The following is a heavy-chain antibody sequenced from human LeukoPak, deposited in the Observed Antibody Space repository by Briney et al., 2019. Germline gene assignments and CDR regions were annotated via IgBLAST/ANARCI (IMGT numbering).Heavy chain of an antibody. CDR3: AKDRWSYYDGSGSSYFQH. D-gene: IGHD3-22*01. J-gene: IGHJ1*01. CDR2: IRYDGSNK. V-gene: IGHV3-30*02. Sequence: GGSLRLSCAASGFTFSSYGMHWVRQAPGKGLEWVAFIRYDGSNKYYADSVKGRFTISRDNSKNTLYLQMNSLRAEDTAVYYCAKDRWSYYDGSGSSYFQHWGQGTLVTVSS. CDR1: GFTFSSYG.